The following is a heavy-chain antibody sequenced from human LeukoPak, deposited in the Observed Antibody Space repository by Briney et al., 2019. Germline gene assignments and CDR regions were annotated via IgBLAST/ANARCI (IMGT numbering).Heavy chain of an antibody. CDR3: ATSRDGYLFDY. D-gene: IGHD5-24*01. V-gene: IGHV3-53*01. J-gene: IGHJ4*02. Sequence: GGSLRLSCAASGLSVSSNYMSWVRQAPGKGLEWVSVIYRNNNTYYADSVKGRFTISRDNSKNTLNLQMNTLRVEDTAVYYCATSRDGYLFDYWGQGTLVTVSS. CDR1: GLSVSSNY. CDR2: IYRNNNT.